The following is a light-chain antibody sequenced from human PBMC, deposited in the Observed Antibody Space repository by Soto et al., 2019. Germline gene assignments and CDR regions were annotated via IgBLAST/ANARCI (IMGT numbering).Light chain of an antibody. CDR1: QSISSW. Sequence: DIQMTQSPSTLSASVGDRGSITCRASQSISSWLAWYQQKPGKAPKLLIYKASSLQSGVPSRFNGSGSGTEFPLTISSLQPDDFATYYCQQYSNYWTFGQGTKVDLK. CDR3: QQYSNYWT. CDR2: KAS. J-gene: IGKJ1*01. V-gene: IGKV1-5*03.